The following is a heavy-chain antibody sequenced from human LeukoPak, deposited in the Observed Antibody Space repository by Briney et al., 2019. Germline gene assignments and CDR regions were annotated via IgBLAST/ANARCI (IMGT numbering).Heavy chain of an antibody. CDR3: ASARVWGSYSANDAFDN. Sequence: GASVKVSCKASGYTFTSYDINWVRQATGQGLEWMGWMNPNSGNSGYAQKFQGRVTMTRNTSISTAYMELSSLRSEDTAVYYCASARVWGSYSANDAFDNWGQGTMVTVSS. CDR2: MNPNSGNS. V-gene: IGHV1-8*01. J-gene: IGHJ3*02. CDR1: GYTFTSYD. D-gene: IGHD3-16*01.